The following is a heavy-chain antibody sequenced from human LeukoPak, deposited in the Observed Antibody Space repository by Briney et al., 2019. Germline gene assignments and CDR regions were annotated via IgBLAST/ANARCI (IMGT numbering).Heavy chain of an antibody. CDR3: AKDHRDGYNSHFDY. J-gene: IGHJ4*02. CDR1: GFTFSSYG. D-gene: IGHD5-24*01. CDR2: IRYDGSNK. V-gene: IGHV3-30*02. Sequence: GGSLRLSCAASGFTFSSYGMHWVRQAPGKGLEWVAFIRYDGSNKYYADSVKGRFTISRGNSKNTLYLQMNSLRAEDTAVYYCAKDHRDGYNSHFDYWGQGTLVTVSS.